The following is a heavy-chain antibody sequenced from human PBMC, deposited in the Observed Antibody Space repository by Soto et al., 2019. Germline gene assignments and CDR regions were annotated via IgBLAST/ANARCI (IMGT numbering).Heavy chain of an antibody. CDR2: IYYSGST. Sequence: SETLSLTCTVSGGSISSGGYYWSWIRQHPGKGLEWIGYIYYSGSTYYNPSLKSRVTISVDTSKNQFSLKLSSVTAADTAVYYCARRSAFCSGNGFDYWGQGTLVTVSS. CDR3: ARRSAFCSGNGFDY. J-gene: IGHJ4*02. V-gene: IGHV4-31*03. D-gene: IGHD3-3*01. CDR1: GGSISSGGYY.